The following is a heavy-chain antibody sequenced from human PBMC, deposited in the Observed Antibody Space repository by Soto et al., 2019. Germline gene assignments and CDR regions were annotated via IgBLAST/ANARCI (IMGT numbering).Heavy chain of an antibody. Sequence: ASVKVSCKASGYTFTSYGISWVRQAPGQGLEWMGWISAYNGNTNYAQKLQGRVTMTTDTSTSTAYMELRSLRAEDTAVYYCARDSVPSNSWPYYFDYWGQGALVTVSS. D-gene: IGHD6-13*01. J-gene: IGHJ4*02. CDR3: ARDSVPSNSWPYYFDY. CDR2: ISAYNGNT. V-gene: IGHV1-18*01. CDR1: GYTFTSYG.